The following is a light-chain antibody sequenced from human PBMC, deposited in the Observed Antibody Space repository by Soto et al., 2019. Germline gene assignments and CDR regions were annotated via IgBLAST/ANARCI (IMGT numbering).Light chain of an antibody. J-gene: IGKJ2*01. CDR3: QKYSSAPYT. V-gene: IGKV1-27*01. CDR2: AAS. Sequence: DIQMTQSPSSLSASVGDRVTITCRASQGIGNYLAWYQQKPGKVPKLLIYAASTLQSGVPSRFSGSGSGTDFTLTISSLQPEDVATYYCQKYSSAPYTFGQGTKLEIK. CDR1: QGIGNY.